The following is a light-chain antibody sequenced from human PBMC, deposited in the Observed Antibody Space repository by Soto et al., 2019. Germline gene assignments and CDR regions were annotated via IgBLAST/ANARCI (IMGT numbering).Light chain of an antibody. J-gene: IGLJ1*01. V-gene: IGLV2-23*03. CDR2: EGS. Sequence: QSALTQPASVSGSPGQSITISCTGTSSDVGSYNLVSWYQQHPGKAPKLMIYEGSKRPSGVSHRFSGSNSGNTASLTISGLQAEDEADSYCCSYAGSSTFAYVFGTGTKVTVL. CDR1: SSDVGSYNL. CDR3: CSYAGSSTFAYV.